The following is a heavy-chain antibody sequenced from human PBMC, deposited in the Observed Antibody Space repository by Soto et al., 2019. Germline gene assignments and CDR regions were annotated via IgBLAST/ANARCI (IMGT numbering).Heavy chain of an antibody. J-gene: IGHJ4*02. CDR1: GSSISSYY. CDR3: AGSSHFLDSSGYSRYFDY. D-gene: IGHD3-22*01. V-gene: IGHV4-59*08. Sequence: PSETLCLTCTDSGSSISSYYWSWIQQPPGKGLEWIGYIYYSGSTNYNPSLKSRVTISVDTSKNQFSLKLSSVTAADTAVYYCAGSSHFLDSSGYSRYFDYWGQGTLVTVSS. CDR2: IYYSGST.